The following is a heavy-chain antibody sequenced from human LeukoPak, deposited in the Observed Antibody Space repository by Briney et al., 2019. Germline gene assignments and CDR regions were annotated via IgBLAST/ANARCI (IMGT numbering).Heavy chain of an antibody. V-gene: IGHV4-61*01. J-gene: IGHJ5*02. Sequence: SGTLSLTCTVSGGSVSSGSYYWSWIRQPPGKGLEWIGYIVYSKCTNYNPSLKSRVTISVDTSKNQFSLKLSSVTAADTAVYYCAREETTPGIAAAGTSVRWSDPWGQGTLVTVYS. D-gene: IGHD6-13*01. CDR1: GGSVSSGSYY. CDR3: AREETTPGIAAAGTSVRWSDP. CDR2: IVYSKCT.